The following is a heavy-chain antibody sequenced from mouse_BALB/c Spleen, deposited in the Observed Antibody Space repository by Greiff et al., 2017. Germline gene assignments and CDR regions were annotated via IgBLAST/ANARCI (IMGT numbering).Heavy chain of an antibody. Sequence: EVQLQRSGTVLARPGASVKMSCKASGYSFTSYWMHWVKQRPGQGLEWIGAIYPGNSDTSYNQKFKGKAKLTAVTSASTAYMELSSLTNEDSAVYYCTRVYGSSYGYAMDYWGQGTSVTVSS. CDR1: GYSFTSYW. D-gene: IGHD1-1*01. J-gene: IGHJ4*01. CDR2: IYPGNSDT. V-gene: IGHV1-5*01. CDR3: TRVYGSSYGYAMDY.